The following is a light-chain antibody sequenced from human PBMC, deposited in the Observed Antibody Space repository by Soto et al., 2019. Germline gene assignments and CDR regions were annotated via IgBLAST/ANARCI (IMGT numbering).Light chain of an antibody. V-gene: IGLV1-44*01. Sequence: QSVLTQPPSASGTPGQRVTISCSGSSSNIGSNTVNWYQQLPGTAPKLLIYSNNQRPSGVPDRFSGSKSGPSASLAISGLQSEDEADYYCAAWDDRLNGYVFGTRTKVTVL. J-gene: IGLJ1*01. CDR1: SSNIGSNT. CDR2: SNN. CDR3: AAWDDRLNGYV.